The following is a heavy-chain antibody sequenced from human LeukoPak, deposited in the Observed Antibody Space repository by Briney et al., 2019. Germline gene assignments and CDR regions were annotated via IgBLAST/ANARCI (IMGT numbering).Heavy chain of an antibody. CDR2: INSDGSST. V-gene: IGHV3-74*01. CDR1: GFTFSSYG. J-gene: IGHJ3*02. CDR3: ARLYSSSWYIRGAFDI. Sequence: GGSLRLSCAASGFTFSSYGMSWVRQAPGKGLVWVSRINSDGSSTSYADSVKGRFTISRDNAKNTLYLQMNSLRAEDTAVYYCARLYSSSWYIRGAFDIWGQGTMVTVSS. D-gene: IGHD6-13*01.